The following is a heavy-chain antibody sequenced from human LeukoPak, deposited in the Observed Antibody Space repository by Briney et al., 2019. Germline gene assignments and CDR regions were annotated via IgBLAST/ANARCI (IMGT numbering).Heavy chain of an antibody. V-gene: IGHV4-4*07. J-gene: IGHJ4*02. CDR1: GGSISGYY. Sequence: SETLSLTCTVSGGSISGYYWSWIRQPAGKGLEWIGRIYTSGSTNYNPSLKSRVTISVDTSKNQFSLKLSSVTAADTAVYYCARQDTAMVFDYWGQGTLVTVSS. D-gene: IGHD5-18*01. CDR2: IYTSGST. CDR3: ARQDTAMVFDY.